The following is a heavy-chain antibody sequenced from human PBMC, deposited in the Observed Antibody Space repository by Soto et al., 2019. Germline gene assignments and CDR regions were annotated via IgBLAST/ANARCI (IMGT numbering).Heavy chain of an antibody. D-gene: IGHD5-12*01. CDR1: GGSISSYY. V-gene: IGHV4-59*01. CDR2: IYYSGST. J-gene: IGHJ5*02. CDR3: ARGYSYSGNEWGWFDP. Sequence: QVQLQESGPGLVKPSETLSLTCTVSGGSISSYYWSWIRQPPGKGLEWIGYIYYSGSTNYNPSLKSRVTISVDTSKSHFSGKLSSVTAADTAVYYCARGYSYSGNEWGWFDPWGQGTLVTVS.